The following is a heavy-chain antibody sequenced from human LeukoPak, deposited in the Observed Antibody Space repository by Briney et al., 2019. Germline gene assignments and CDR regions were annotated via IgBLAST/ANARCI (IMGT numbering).Heavy chain of an antibody. CDR1: GFTFSSYG. Sequence: SLRLSCAASGFTFSSYGMHWVRQAPGKGLEWVAVIWYDASNRYYADSVKGRFTISRDNSKNTLYLQMNSLRAEDTAVYFCAGDLAAAATWFDPWGQGTLVTVSS. CDR3: AGDLAAAATWFDP. V-gene: IGHV3-33*01. J-gene: IGHJ5*02. CDR2: IWYDASNR. D-gene: IGHD6-13*01.